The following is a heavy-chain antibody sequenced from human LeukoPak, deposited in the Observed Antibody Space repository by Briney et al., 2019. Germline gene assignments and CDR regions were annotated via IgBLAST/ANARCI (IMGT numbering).Heavy chain of an antibody. CDR1: GGSISSYY. CDR2: IYTSGST. CDR3: ARHLYCSGGTCYSGHYYYGMDV. D-gene: IGHD2-15*01. V-gene: IGHV4-4*07. J-gene: IGHJ6*02. Sequence: SETLSLTCTVSGGSISSYYWSWIRQPAGKGLEWIGRIYTSGSTNYNPSLKSRVTMSVDTSKNQFSLKLSSVTAADTAVYYCARHLYCSGGTCYSGHYYYGMDVWGQGTTVTVSS.